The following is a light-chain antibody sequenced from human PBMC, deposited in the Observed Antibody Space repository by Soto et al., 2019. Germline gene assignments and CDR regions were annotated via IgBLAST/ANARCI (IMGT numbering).Light chain of an antibody. J-gene: IGKJ2*01. CDR3: QQYNAWPT. CDR2: DAS. Sequence: EIVMTQSPATLSVSPGEKATLSCRASQSVGTNLVWYQQKPGQAPWLLIYDASTRATGVPARFSGSGSGTEFTLTISSLQSEDFAVYWCQQYNAWPTFGQGTKL. V-gene: IGKV3-15*01. CDR1: QSVGTN.